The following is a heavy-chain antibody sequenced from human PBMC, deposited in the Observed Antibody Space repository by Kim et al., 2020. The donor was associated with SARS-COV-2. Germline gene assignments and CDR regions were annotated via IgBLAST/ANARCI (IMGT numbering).Heavy chain of an antibody. V-gene: IGHV3-13*01. CDR2: SGTAGDS. Sequence: GGYLRLSCAASGFTFSSYDMHWVSQGTGKGLEWVSSSGTAGDSYYAGSVKGRFTISRENAKNSLYLQVSSLRAGDTAVYFCARGGDILTGWARGMDVWGQGTTVTVS. CDR3: ARGGDILTGWARGMDV. J-gene: IGHJ6*02. D-gene: IGHD3-9*01. CDR1: GFTFSSYD.